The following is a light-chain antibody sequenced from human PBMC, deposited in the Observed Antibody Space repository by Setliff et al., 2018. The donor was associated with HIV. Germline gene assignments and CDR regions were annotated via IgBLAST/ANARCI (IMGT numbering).Light chain of an antibody. CDR1: SSDIGRYNY. CDR2: DVS. J-gene: IGLJ1*01. Sequence: QSVLAQPASVSGSPGQSITISCTGTSSDIGRYNYVSWYQQHPGKAPKLMIYDVSNRPSGVSNRFSGSKSGNTASLTISGLQVEDEADYFCSSYTSSSPPYVFGTGTKVTVL. CDR3: SSYTSSSPPYV. V-gene: IGLV2-14*03.